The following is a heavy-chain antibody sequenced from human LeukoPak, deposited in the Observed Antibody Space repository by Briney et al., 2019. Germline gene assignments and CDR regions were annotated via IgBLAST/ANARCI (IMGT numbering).Heavy chain of an antibody. D-gene: IGHD3-10*01. CDR1: GYTFTGYY. V-gene: IGHV1-2*02. Sequence: ASVKVSCKASGYTFTGYYMHWVRQAPGQGLEWMGWINPNSGGTNYAQKFQGRVTMTRDTSISTAYMELSRLRSDDTAVYYCAKVRTITMVRGVSTFDYWGQGTLVTVSS. CDR3: AKVRTITMVRGVSTFDY. CDR2: INPNSGGT. J-gene: IGHJ4*02.